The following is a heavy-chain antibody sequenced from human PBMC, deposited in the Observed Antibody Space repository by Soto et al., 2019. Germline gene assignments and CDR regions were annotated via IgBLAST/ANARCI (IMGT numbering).Heavy chain of an antibody. CDR1: GFSLSTSGVG. Sequence: QITLKESGPTLVKPTQTLTLTCTFSGFSLSTSGVGVGWIRQPPGKALEWLALIYWDDDKRYSPSLKSRLTTTNQHDKNQTVLTPTNMAPVDTATYYCAHIDTYYYGSGNNYWGQGTLVTVSS. V-gene: IGHV2-5*02. CDR2: IYWDDDK. CDR3: AHIDTYYYGSGNNY. D-gene: IGHD3-10*01. J-gene: IGHJ4*02.